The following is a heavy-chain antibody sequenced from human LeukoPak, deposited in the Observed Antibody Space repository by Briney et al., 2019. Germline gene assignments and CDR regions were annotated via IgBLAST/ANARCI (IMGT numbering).Heavy chain of an antibody. CDR2: IIAYNGNT. V-gene: IGHV1-18*04. CDR1: GYTFTSYG. J-gene: IGHJ4*02. CDR3: ARIFGFYWSNNSCDGAYFDD. Sequence: ASVKVSCKASGYTFTSYGISWVRQAPGQGLGWMGWIIAYNGNTNYAQKLQGRVTMTTDTSTSTAYMELRSLRSDDTAVYYCARIFGFYWSNNSCDGAYFDDWGQGTLVTVSS. D-gene: IGHD2-2*01.